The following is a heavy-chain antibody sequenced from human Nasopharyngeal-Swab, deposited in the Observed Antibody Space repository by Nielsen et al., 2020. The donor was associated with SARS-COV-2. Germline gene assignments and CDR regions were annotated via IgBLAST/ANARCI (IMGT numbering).Heavy chain of an antibody. J-gene: IGHJ5*02. CDR2: IFHSGST. D-gene: IGHD2-15*01. V-gene: IGHV4-4*02. Sequence: WIRQPPGKGLEWIGEIFHSGSTNYNPSLKSRINISLDKSKNQFSLKLRSVTAADTAAYYCARVIAWFDPWGQGTLVTVSS. CDR3: ARVIAWFDP.